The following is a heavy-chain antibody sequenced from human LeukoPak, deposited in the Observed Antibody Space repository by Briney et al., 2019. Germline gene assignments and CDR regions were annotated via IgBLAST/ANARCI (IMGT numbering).Heavy chain of an antibody. Sequence: AASVKVSCKASGGTFSSYAINWVRQATGQGLEWMGWMNPNSGNTGYAQKFQGRVTMTRNTSISTAYMELSSLRSEDTAVYYCARGRKSGFLSRPSDYYYGMDVWGQGTTVTVSS. CDR2: MNPNSGNT. D-gene: IGHD3-3*01. CDR3: ARGRKSGFLSRPSDYYYGMDV. J-gene: IGHJ6*02. V-gene: IGHV1-8*02. CDR1: GGTFSSYA.